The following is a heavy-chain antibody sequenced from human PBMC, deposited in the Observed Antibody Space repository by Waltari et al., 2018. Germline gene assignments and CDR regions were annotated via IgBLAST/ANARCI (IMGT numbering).Heavy chain of an antibody. Sequence: EVQLLESGGGLAQPGGSLRLSCATSGFTFSSYAMNWVRQAPGQGLEWVSAISGSGGSTYYADSVKGRFTISRDNSKNTLYLQMNSLRADDTAVYYCAKGRSYVWGSYSFWFDPWGQGTLVTVSS. CDR3: AKGRSYVWGSYSFWFDP. D-gene: IGHD3-16*02. V-gene: IGHV3-23*01. CDR2: ISGSGGST. J-gene: IGHJ5*02. CDR1: GFTFSSYA.